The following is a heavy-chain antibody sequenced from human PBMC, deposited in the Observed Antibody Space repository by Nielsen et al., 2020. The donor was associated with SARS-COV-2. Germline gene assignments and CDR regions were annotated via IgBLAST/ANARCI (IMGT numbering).Heavy chain of an antibody. Sequence: SETLSLTCAVYGGSFSGSYWSWIRQPPGKGLEWIGEVNHIGTTNYNPSLKSRLTISIDTSKNQFSLKLRSVTAADTAVYYCAREALKELLWFGESSSYYGMDVWGQGTTVLVSS. CDR1: GGSFSGSY. CDR2: VNHIGTT. V-gene: IGHV4-34*01. J-gene: IGHJ6*02. CDR3: AREALKELLWFGESSSYYGMDV. D-gene: IGHD3-10*01.